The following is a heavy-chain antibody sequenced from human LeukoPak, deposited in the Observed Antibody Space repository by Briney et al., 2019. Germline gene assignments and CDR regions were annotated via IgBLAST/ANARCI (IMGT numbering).Heavy chain of an antibody. CDR3: AREGGYCFGAGCRYFDY. D-gene: IGHD2-15*01. CDR2: INSGGYI. Sequence: GGSLRLSCAAAGFTFSSYSMNWVRQAPGRGLEWVSSINSGGYIYYADSVKGRFTISRDNAQNSLYLQMNSLRAEDTAVYYCAREGGYCFGAGCRYFDYWGQGTLVTVSS. V-gene: IGHV3-21*01. CDR1: GFTFSSYS. J-gene: IGHJ4*02.